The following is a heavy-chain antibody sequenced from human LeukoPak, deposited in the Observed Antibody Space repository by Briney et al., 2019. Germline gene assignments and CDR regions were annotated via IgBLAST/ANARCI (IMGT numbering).Heavy chain of an antibody. Sequence: SGPTLVKPTQTLTLTCTFSGFSLSTSGVGVGWIRQPPGKALHWLALIYWDDDKRYSPPLKSRLTITKAASKNQVVLTMTTMEPMATATYYCAHSLSIDYWGQGTLVTVSS. CDR2: IYWDDDK. J-gene: IGHJ4*02. CDR1: GFSLSTSGVG. CDR3: AHSLSIDY. V-gene: IGHV2-5*02.